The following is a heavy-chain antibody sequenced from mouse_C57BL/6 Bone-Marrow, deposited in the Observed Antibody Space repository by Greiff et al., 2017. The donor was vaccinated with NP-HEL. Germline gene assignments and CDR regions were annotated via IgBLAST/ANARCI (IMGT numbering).Heavy chain of an antibody. CDR1: GYTFTSYW. CDR2: IHPNSGST. CDR3: ARIGGITTVVATEYFDV. V-gene: IGHV1-64*01. J-gene: IGHJ1*03. Sequence: QVQLQQPGAELVKPGASVKLSCKASGYTFTSYWMHWVKQRPGQGLEWIGMIHPNSGSTNYNEKFKSKATLTVDKSSSTAYMQLSSLTSEDSAVYYCARIGGITTVVATEYFDVWGTGTTVTVSS. D-gene: IGHD1-1*01.